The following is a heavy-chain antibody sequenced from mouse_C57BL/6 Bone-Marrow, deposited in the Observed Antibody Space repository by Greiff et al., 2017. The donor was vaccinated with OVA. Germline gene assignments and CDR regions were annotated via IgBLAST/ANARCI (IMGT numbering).Heavy chain of an antibody. Sequence: EVKLVESGGDLVKPGGSLKLSCAASGFTFSSYGMSWVRQTPDKRLEWVATISSGGSYTYYPDSVKGRFTISRDNAKNTLYLQMSSLKSEDTAMYYCARHFYYYGTHDWGQGTSVTVSS. J-gene: IGHJ4*01. V-gene: IGHV5-6*01. CDR3: ARHFYYYGTHD. D-gene: IGHD1-1*01. CDR1: GFTFSSYG. CDR2: ISSGGSYT.